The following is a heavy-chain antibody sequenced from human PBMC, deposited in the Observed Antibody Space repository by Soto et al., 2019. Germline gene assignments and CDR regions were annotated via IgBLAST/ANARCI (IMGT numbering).Heavy chain of an antibody. CDR3: VKAVYLLDFDY. D-gene: IGHD1-20*01. CDR2: ISGTGGNT. J-gene: IGHJ4*02. Sequence: GGSLRLSCAASGFKFSNYAMSWVRQAPGKGLEWVSTISGTGGNTYYADSVKGRFTISRDNSKNTVYLQMNSLRAEDTAVYYCVKAVYLLDFDYWGQGTLVTVSS. V-gene: IGHV3-23*01. CDR1: GFKFSNYA.